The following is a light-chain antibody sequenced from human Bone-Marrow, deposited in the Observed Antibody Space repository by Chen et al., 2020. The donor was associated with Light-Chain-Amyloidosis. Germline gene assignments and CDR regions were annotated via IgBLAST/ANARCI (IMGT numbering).Light chain of an antibody. CDR1: TNDVGRYKY. CDR2: DVD. Sequence: QSALTQPASVSGSPGQSITISCTGTTNDVGRYKYVSWYQQHPGKAPILLIHDVDSRPSGISDRFSGSQSGNASSLTISGLQAYDEADYYCGSFTTTNAIVFCGGTKLTVL. V-gene: IGLV2-14*03. J-gene: IGLJ2*01. CDR3: GSFTTTNAIV.